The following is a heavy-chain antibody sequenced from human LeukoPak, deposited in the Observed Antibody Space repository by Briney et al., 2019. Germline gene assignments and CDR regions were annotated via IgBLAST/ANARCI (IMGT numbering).Heavy chain of an antibody. CDR1: GFTFSNYA. Sequence: GGSLRLSCAASGFTFSNYAMNWVRRAPGKGLEWISYISSDSSTIYYADSMKGRFTISRDNAKNSLYLQMSSLRAEDSAVYYCARDSRQQLPHWGQGTLVTVSS. D-gene: IGHD6-13*01. J-gene: IGHJ4*02. CDR2: ISSDSSTI. V-gene: IGHV3-48*01. CDR3: ARDSRQQLPH.